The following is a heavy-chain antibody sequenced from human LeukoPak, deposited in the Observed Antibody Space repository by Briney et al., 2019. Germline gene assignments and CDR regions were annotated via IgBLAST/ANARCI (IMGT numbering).Heavy chain of an antibody. D-gene: IGHD3-10*01. V-gene: IGHV1-8*01. J-gene: IGHJ6*02. Sequence: ASVKVSCKASGYTFTSYDINWVRQATGQGLEWMGWMNPNSGNTGYAQKFQGRVTMTRNTSISTAHMELSSLRSEDTAVYYCARDMVRGVTIYYYYGMDVWGQGTTVTVSS. CDR2: MNPNSGNT. CDR1: GYTFTSYD. CDR3: ARDMVRGVTIYYYYGMDV.